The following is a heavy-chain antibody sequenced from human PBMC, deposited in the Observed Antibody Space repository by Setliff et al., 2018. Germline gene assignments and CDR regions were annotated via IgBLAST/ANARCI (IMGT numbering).Heavy chain of an antibody. V-gene: IGHV4-39*07. J-gene: IGHJ1*01. D-gene: IGHD3-10*01. CDR1: GGSVSSTSHY. CDR2: VYYSGCT. Sequence: SETLSLTCNVSGGSVSSTSHYWGWIRQPPGKGMEWIGSVYYSGCTYYNPSLQSRVTISVDMSKNQFSMKLTSVTAADTAVYYCARVDFTMIQGVLGLWGQGTLVTVSS. CDR3: ARVDFTMIQGVLGL.